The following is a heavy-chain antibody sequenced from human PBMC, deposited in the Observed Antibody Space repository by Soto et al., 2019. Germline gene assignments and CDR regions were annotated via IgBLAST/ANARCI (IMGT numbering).Heavy chain of an antibody. Sequence: SETLSLTCTVSGGSISSYYWSWIRQPPGKGLEWIGYIYYSGSTNYNPSLKSRVTISVDTSKNQFSLKLSSVTAADTAVYYCARSFYDFWSGYYYYYYYMDVWGKGTTVTVSS. CDR3: ARSFYDFWSGYYYYYYYMDV. CDR1: GGSISSYY. CDR2: IYYSGST. V-gene: IGHV4-59*01. D-gene: IGHD3-3*01. J-gene: IGHJ6*03.